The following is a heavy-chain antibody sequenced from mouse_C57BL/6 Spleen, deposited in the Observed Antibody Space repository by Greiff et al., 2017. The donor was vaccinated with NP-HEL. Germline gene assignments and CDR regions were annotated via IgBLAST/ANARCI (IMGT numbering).Heavy chain of an antibody. D-gene: IGHD2-5*01. J-gene: IGHJ4*01. CDR2: ISSGSSTI. CDR3: ARRYSKYYAMDY. CDR1: GFTFSDYG. Sequence: EVKLMESGGGLVKPGGSLKLSCAASGFTFSDYGMHWVRQAPETGLEWVAYISSGSSTIYYADTVKGRFTISRDNAKNTLFLQMTSLRSEDTAMYYCARRYSKYYAMDYWGQGTSVTVSS. V-gene: IGHV5-17*01.